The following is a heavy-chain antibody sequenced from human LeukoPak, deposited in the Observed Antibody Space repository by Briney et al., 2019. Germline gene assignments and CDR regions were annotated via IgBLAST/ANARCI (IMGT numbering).Heavy chain of an antibody. CDR3: ARWGIVGHDVFDL. CDR2: MYSGGSK. V-gene: IGHV3-66*01. D-gene: IGHD1-26*01. Sequence: GGSLRLSCAASGFSVSSTYMSWFRQAPGKGLEWVSIMYSGGSKYYGNSVNGRFTISRDDSKNTVFLQLDSLRAEDTAVYYCARWGIVGHDVFDLWGQGTMVTVSS. J-gene: IGHJ3*01. CDR1: GFSVSSTY.